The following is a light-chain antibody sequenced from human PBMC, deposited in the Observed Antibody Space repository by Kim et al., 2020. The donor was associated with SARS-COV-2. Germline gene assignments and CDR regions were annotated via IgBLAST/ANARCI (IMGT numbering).Light chain of an antibody. CDR3: QSYDSSIVV. CDR2: EDN. J-gene: IGLJ2*01. Sequence: GKTVTISCTRSSGSTASNYVQLYQQRPGSAPATVIYEDNQRPSGVPDRFSGSIDSSSNSASLTISGLKTEDEADYYCQSYDSSIVVFGGGTQLTVL. CDR1: SGSTASNY. V-gene: IGLV6-57*03.